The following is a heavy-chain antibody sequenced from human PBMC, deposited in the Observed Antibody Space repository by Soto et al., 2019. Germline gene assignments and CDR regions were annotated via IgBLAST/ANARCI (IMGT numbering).Heavy chain of an antibody. Sequence: EVQLVESGGDLVTPGGSLRISCTASGFTFTNAWMTWVRQVPGKGLEWVGRIKSNADGGTTDYPAPVKGRFTISRDESRNTVYLEMNSLKTDDTVVYYCATDFGRRSIVLFDYWGQGTLVTVSS. V-gene: IGHV3-15*01. CDR3: ATDFGRRSIVLFDY. CDR1: GFTFTNAW. J-gene: IGHJ4*02. CDR2: IKSNADGGTT. D-gene: IGHD3-3*01.